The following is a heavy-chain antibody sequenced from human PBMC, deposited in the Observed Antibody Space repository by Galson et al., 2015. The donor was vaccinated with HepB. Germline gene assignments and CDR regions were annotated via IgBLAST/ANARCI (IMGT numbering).Heavy chain of an antibody. D-gene: IGHD3-10*01. CDR1: GGTFSSYA. Sequence: SVKVSCKASGGTFSSYAISWVRQAPGQGLEWMGGIIPIFGTANYAQKFQGRVTITADESTSTAYMELSSLRSEDTAVYYCARRLLWFGEANYGMDVWGQGTTVTVSS. CDR2: IIPIFGTA. J-gene: IGHJ6*02. CDR3: ARRLLWFGEANYGMDV. V-gene: IGHV1-69*13.